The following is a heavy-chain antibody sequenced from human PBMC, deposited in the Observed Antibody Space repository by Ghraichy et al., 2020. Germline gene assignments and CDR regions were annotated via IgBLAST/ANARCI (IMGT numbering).Heavy chain of an antibody. V-gene: IGHV3-48*01. CDR2: ISTTTTTM. CDR3: ARGRGYTSAWYYFDA. Sequence: GGSLRLSCAASGFMFSSYTMNWVRQAPGKGLEWVSYISTTTTTMFYADSVRGRFTISRDNAKNSLYLQINSLRAEDTAVYYCARGRGYTSAWYYFDAWGQGTLVTVSS. CDR1: GFMFSSYT. J-gene: IGHJ4*02. D-gene: IGHD6-19*01.